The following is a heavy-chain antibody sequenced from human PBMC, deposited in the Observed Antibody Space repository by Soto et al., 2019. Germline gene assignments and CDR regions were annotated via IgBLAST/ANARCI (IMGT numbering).Heavy chain of an antibody. D-gene: IGHD3-3*01. V-gene: IGHV3-23*01. CDR2: ISGSGGST. CDR3: APHWSGYYPYYLDY. J-gene: IGHJ4*02. Sequence: EVQLLESGGGLVQPGGSLRLSCAASGFTFSSYAMSWVRQAPGKGLEWVSAISGSGGSTYYADSVKGRFTISRDNSKNTLYLQMNRVRAEDTAVYYCAPHWSGYYPYYLDYWGQGTLVTVSS. CDR1: GFTFSSYA.